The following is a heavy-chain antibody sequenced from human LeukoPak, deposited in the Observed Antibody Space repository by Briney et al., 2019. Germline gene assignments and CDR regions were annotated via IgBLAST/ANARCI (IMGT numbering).Heavy chain of an antibody. CDR3: ARDLDTTVTMKGMDV. CDR2: IYYSGST. J-gene: IGHJ6*04. CDR1: GGSISSYY. Sequence: SETLSLTCTVSGGSISSYYWSWIRQPPGKGLEWIGYIYYSGSTNYNPSLKSRVTISVNTSKNQFSLKLSSVTAADTAVYYCARDLDTTVTMKGMDVWGKGTTVTVSS. V-gene: IGHV4-59*12. D-gene: IGHD4-17*01.